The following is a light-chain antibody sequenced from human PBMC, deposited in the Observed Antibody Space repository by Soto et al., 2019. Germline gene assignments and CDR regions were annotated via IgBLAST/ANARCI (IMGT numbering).Light chain of an antibody. CDR1: QSVSNF. V-gene: IGKV3-11*01. J-gene: IGKJ5*01. CDR3: QQRRNWPPIT. CDR2: DAS. Sequence: EIVLTQSPATLPLSPGESATLSCRASQSVSNFLVWYQQKPGQAPRLLIYDASNRATGIPARFSGSGSGTDFTLTISSLEPEDFAVYYCQQRRNWPPITFGQGTRLEIK.